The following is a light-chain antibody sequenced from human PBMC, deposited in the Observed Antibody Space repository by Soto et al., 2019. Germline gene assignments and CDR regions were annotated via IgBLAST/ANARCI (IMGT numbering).Light chain of an antibody. CDR3: QQRSNWPLT. J-gene: IGKJ4*01. CDR1: QGVSSY. V-gene: IGKV3-11*01. CDR2: DAS. Sequence: EIVLTQSPATLSLSPGERATLSCRASQGVSSYLAWYQQKPGHAPRLLIYDASNRATGIPARFSGSGSGTDFTLTINSLEPEDFAVYYCQQRSNWPLTFGGGTKV.